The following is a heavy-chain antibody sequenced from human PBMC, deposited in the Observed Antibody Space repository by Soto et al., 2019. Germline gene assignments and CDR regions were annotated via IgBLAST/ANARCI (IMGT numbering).Heavy chain of an antibody. D-gene: IGHD6-13*01. CDR1: GFTFSSYA. CDR2: ISGSGGST. Sequence: VQLLESGGGLVQPGGSLRLSCAASGFTFSSYAMSWVRQAPGKGLAWVSAISGSGGSTYYADSVKGRFTISRDNSKNTLYLQMNSLRAEDTAVYYCANSQDGGSSWYYPDYWGQGTLVTVSS. V-gene: IGHV3-23*01. J-gene: IGHJ4*02. CDR3: ANSQDGGSSWYYPDY.